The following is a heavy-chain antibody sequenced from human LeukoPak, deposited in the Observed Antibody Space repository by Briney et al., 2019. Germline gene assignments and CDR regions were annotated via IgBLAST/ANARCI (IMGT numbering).Heavy chain of an antibody. V-gene: IGHV1-18*04. CDR1: GYTFTIYG. Sequence: ASVKVSCKASGYTFTIYGISWVRQAPEQGREWMGWISAYNGNTNYAQKLQARVTMTTDTSTSTAYMELRSLRSDDTAVYYCARVKDLIAPGSVLPAAKGVEPPDYWGQGTLVTVSS. CDR3: ARVKDLIAPGSVLPAAKGVEPPDY. J-gene: IGHJ4*02. D-gene: IGHD2-2*01. CDR2: ISAYNGNT.